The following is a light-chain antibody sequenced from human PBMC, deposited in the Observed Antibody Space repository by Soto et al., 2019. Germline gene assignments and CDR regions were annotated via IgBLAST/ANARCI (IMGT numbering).Light chain of an antibody. CDR2: EVT. CDR1: SSDVGGYNY. Sequence: QSALTQPASVSGYPGQSITISCTGTSSDVGGYNYVCWYKQHPGKAPQLMIYEVTNRPSGVSDRFSGSKSGNTASLTISGLQAEDEADYYCSSYTCSSTLYVFGTGTKVTVL. V-gene: IGLV2-14*01. J-gene: IGLJ1*01. CDR3: SSYTCSSTLYV.